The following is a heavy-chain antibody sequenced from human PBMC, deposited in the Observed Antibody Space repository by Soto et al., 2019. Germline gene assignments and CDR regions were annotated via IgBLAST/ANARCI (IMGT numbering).Heavy chain of an antibody. J-gene: IGHJ4*02. CDR3: VKDNVGVYCSGGSCYFDY. V-gene: IGHV3-9*01. Sequence: EVHLVESGGGLAQPGRSLRLSCVASGFSLDHYAMHWVRQPPGKGLEWVSGISWDSGVIDYADSVRGRFTISRDNAKNSLYLQMTSLRAEDTALYYCVKDNVGVYCSGGSCYFDYWGQGSLVTVSS. D-gene: IGHD2-15*01. CDR2: ISWDSGVI. CDR1: GFSLDHYA.